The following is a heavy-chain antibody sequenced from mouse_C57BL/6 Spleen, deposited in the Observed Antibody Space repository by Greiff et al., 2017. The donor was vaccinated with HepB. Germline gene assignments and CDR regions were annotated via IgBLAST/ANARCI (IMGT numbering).Heavy chain of an antibody. D-gene: IGHD2-4*01. J-gene: IGHJ3*01. Sequence: QVQLQQPGAELVRPGSSVKLSCKASGYTFTSYWMDWVKQRPGQGLEWIGNIYPSDSETHYNQKFKDKATLTVDKSSSTVYMQLSSLTSEDSAVYYCARYDYDGGFAYWGQGTLVTVSA. CDR3: ARYDYDGGFAY. CDR1: GYTFTSYW. CDR2: IYPSDSET. V-gene: IGHV1-61*01.